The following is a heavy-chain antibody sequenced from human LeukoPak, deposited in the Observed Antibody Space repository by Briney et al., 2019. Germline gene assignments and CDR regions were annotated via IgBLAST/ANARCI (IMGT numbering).Heavy chain of an antibody. Sequence: PSETLSLTCTVSGGSISSGSYYWGWIRQPPGKGLEWIGSIYYSGSTYYNPSLKSRVTISVDTSKNQFSLKLSSVTAADTAVYYCARCRRDGYNRFRFDHWGQGTLVTVSS. CDR2: IYYSGST. D-gene: IGHD5-24*01. V-gene: IGHV4-39*07. CDR1: GGSISSGSYY. CDR3: ARCRRDGYNRFRFDH. J-gene: IGHJ4*02.